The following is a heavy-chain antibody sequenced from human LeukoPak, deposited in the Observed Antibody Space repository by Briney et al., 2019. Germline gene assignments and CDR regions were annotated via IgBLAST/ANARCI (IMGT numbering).Heavy chain of an antibody. D-gene: IGHD1-26*01. CDR2: INWNGGNT. CDR1: GFTFDDYA. J-gene: IGHJ4*02. V-gene: IGHV3-20*04. CDR3: AATYSGNWEFDY. Sequence: GGSLRLSCVAFGFTFDDYAMHWVRQAPGKGLEWVSGINWNGGNTGSADSVKGRFTISRDNAKNSLYLQMNSLRAEDTALYYCAATYSGNWEFDYWGQGTLVTVSS.